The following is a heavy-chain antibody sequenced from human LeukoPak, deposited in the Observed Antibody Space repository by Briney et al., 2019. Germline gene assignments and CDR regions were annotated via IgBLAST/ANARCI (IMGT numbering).Heavy chain of an antibody. Sequence: GGSLRLSCAASGFTFSSYAMSWVRQAPGKGLVWVARINSDVRKIRYADSVKGRFTISRENAKNSFYLQMNSLRVGDTAVYYCARSKVITFGGVNYGMDVWGQGTTVTVSS. V-gene: IGHV3-74*01. CDR1: GFTFSSYA. D-gene: IGHD3-16*01. CDR3: ARSKVITFGGVNYGMDV. CDR2: INSDVRKI. J-gene: IGHJ6*02.